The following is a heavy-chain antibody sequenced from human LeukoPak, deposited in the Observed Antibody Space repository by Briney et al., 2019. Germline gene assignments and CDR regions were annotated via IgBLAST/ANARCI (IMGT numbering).Heavy chain of an antibody. CDR2: INHSGST. J-gene: IGHJ5*02. V-gene: IGHV4-34*01. D-gene: IGHD1/OR15-1a*01. CDR1: GGSFSGYY. CDR3: ARGGVWNKVFDP. Sequence: SETLSLTCAVYGGSFSGYYWSWIRQPPGKGLEWIGEINHSGSTNYNPSLKSRVTISVDTSKSQFSLKLSSVTAADTAVYYCARGGVWNKVFDPWGQGTLVTVSS.